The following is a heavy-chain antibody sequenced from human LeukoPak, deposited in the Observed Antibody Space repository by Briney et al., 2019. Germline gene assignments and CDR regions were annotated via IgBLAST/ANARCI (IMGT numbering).Heavy chain of an antibody. CDR2: ISGNGGST. CDR3: ANRGADYYGSGNWFDP. Sequence: GGSLRLSCAASGLTFSSYAMSWVRQAPGKGLERVSSISGNGGSTYYGDSVKGRFTISRDNSKNTLYLQMNSLRAEDTAVYYCANRGADYYGSGNWFDPWGQGTLVTVSS. D-gene: IGHD3-10*01. J-gene: IGHJ5*02. V-gene: IGHV3-23*01. CDR1: GLTFSSYA.